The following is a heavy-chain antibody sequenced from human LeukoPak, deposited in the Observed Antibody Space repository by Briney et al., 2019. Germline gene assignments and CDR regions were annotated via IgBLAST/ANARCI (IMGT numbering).Heavy chain of an antibody. J-gene: IGHJ3*02. D-gene: IGHD5-18*01. Sequence: SETLSLTCAVYGGSFSGYYWSWIRQPPGKGLEWIGEINHSGSTNYNPSLKSRVTISVDTSKNQFSLKLSSVTAADTAVYYCASSGSGYSYGMAFDIWGQGTMVTVSS. CDR1: GGSFSGYY. CDR3: ASSGSGYSYGMAFDI. V-gene: IGHV4-34*01. CDR2: INHSGST.